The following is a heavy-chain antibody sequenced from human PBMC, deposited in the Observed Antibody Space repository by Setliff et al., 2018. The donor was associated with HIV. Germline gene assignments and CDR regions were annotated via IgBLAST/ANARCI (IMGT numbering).Heavy chain of an antibody. CDR3: ARVHRGGVGRQHWRSFDY. D-gene: IGHD1-1*01. V-gene: IGHV3-23*01. J-gene: IGHJ4*02. Sequence: GGSLRLSCAASEFTFGNYAMGWVRQAPGKGLEWVSAISGDGGRTYVAGPVKGRLSTSRDNSKNTMYLQMNSLRVEDTAVYYCARVHRGGVGRQHWRSFDYWGQGTLVTVSS. CDR2: ISGDGGRT. CDR1: EFTFGNYA.